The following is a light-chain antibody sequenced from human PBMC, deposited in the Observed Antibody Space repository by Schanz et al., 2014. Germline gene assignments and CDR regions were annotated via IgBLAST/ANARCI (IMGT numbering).Light chain of an antibody. CDR1: QSISTL. CDR3: QQYASFSWT. J-gene: IGKJ1*01. CDR2: DAS. Sequence: DIQMTQSPSTLSASVGDRVTITCRASQSISTLLAWYQQKPGKAPKLLIYDASSLESGVPSRFSGSGSGTEFTLTISSLQPDDFATYYCQQYASFSWTFGQGTKVEIK. V-gene: IGKV1-5*01.